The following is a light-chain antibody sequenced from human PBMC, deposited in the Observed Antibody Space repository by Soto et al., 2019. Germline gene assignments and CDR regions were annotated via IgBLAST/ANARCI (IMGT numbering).Light chain of an antibody. J-gene: IGKJ5*01. V-gene: IGKV3-15*01. CDR1: QLVSSR. Sequence: DIVVTQSPATLSASPGERVTLSCRASQLVSSRLAWYQQRPGQVPRLLIYDTSTRATGIPARFSGSGSGTEFTLTISSLQSEDFAVYYCQQYNNWPPITFGQGTRLEIK. CDR3: QQYNNWPPIT. CDR2: DTS.